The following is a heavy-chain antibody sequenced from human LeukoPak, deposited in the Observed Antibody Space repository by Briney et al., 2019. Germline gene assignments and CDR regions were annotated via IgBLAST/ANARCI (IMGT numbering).Heavy chain of an antibody. Sequence: PSETLSLTCTVVSGGSISSSSYYWGWIRQPPGKGLEWIGSFYYSGSTYYNPSLKSRVTISADTSKNQFSLKLSSVTAADTAVYYCARLWRAAIDYGGQGILVNVSS. J-gene: IGHJ4*02. CDR2: FYYSGST. CDR1: GGSISSSSYY. D-gene: IGHD1-1*01. CDR3: ARLWRAAIDY. V-gene: IGHV4-39*01.